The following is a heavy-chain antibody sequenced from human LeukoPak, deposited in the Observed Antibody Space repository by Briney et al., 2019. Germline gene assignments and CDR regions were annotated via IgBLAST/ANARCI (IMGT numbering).Heavy chain of an antibody. CDR2: IYSGGST. Sequence: GGSLRLSCAASGSTVSSNYMSWVRQAPGKGLEWVSVIYSGGSTYYADSVKGRFTISRHNSKNTLYLQMNSLRAEDTAVYYCARYYYDSSGYFRFDYWGQGTLVTVSS. V-gene: IGHV3-53*04. CDR3: ARYYYDSSGYFRFDY. J-gene: IGHJ4*02. CDR1: GSTVSSNY. D-gene: IGHD3-22*01.